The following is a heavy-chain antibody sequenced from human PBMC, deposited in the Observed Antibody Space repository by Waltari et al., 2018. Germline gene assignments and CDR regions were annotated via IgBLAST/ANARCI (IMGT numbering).Heavy chain of an antibody. CDR3: VRDYEGLGIN. Sequence: EVQLVESGGGLVLPGASLRLSCAASGFTFSDHYMDWVRQDPGKGLEWVGRIRSKASSDSTQYAEAVEGIFTSSRDDSKSSLSLQMNSLKTEDTAVYYCVRDYEGLGINWGQGTLVTVSS. D-gene: IGHD3-10*01. CDR1: GFTFSDHY. CDR2: IRSKASSDST. V-gene: IGHV3-72*01. J-gene: IGHJ4*02.